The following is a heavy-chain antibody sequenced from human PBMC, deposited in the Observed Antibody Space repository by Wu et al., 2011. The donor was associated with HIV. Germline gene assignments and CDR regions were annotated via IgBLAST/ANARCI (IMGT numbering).Heavy chain of an antibody. J-gene: IGHJ6*02. D-gene: IGHD6-13*01. CDR3: ADSSSWYPASPYYYYGMDV. V-gene: IGHV1-24*01. CDR2: FDPEDFET. Sequence: QVQLVQSGAEVKKPGASVKVSCKVSGYTLTESSMHWVRQAPGKGLEWMGGFDPEDFETIYAQKFQGRVTITTDESTSTAYMELSSLRSEDTAVYYCADSSSWYPASPYYYYGMDVWGQGTTVTVSS. CDR1: GYTLTESS.